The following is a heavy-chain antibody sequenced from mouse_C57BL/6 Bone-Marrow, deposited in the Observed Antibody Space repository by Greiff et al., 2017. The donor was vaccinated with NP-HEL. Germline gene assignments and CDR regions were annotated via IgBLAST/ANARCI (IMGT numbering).Heavy chain of an antibody. CDR3: ARELTGTYWYVDV. V-gene: IGHV1-55*01. CDR2: IYPGSGRT. CDR1: GYTFTSYW. D-gene: IGHD4-1*01. J-gene: IGHJ1*03. Sequence: VQLQQPGAELVKPGASVKMSCKASGYTFTSYWITWVKQRPGQGLEWIGDIYPGSGRTNYNEKFKSKATLTVDTSSSTAYMQLSSLTSEDSAVYYCARELTGTYWYVDVWGTGTTVTVSS.